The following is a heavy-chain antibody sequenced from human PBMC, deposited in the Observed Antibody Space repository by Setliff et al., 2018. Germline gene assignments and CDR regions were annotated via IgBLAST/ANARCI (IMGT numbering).Heavy chain of an antibody. D-gene: IGHD5-18*01. CDR3: VRDRTAYSYGLDV. CDR2: IYHNGNT. V-gene: IGHV4-59*01. J-gene: IGHJ6*02. Sequence: SETLSLTCSVSGGSISPYFWSWIRQPPGKGLEWIGYIYHNGNTNFNPSLETRVTMSVDTSKNQFALNLTSVTAADTAVYYCVRDRTAYSYGLDVWGQGTTVTVSS. CDR1: GGSISPYF.